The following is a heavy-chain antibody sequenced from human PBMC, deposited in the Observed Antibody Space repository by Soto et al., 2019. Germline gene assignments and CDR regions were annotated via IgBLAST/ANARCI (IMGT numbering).Heavy chain of an antibody. CDR3: ARHGTVYYNYGMDV. CDR1: GGTFSSYA. V-gene: IGHV1-69*06. Sequence: QVQLVQSGAEVKKPGSSVKVSCKASGGTFSSYAISWVRQAPGQGLEWMGGIIPIFGTANYAQKFQGRVTITADKTTSTAYMKQRSLRTEDTAAEYCARHGTVYYNYGMDVWGQGTTVTVSS. CDR2: IIPIFGTA. D-gene: IGHD1-1*01. J-gene: IGHJ6*02.